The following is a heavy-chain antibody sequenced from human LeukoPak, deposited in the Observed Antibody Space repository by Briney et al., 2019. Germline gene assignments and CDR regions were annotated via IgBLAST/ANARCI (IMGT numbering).Heavy chain of an antibody. CDR3: ARTVPAVDYNYGMDV. CDR1: GGSISSFY. CDR2: IYNSGGT. D-gene: IGHD2-2*01. Sequence: KPSGTLSLTCTVSGGSISSFYWSWIRQPPGKGLEWIGYIYNSGGTNYNPSLKSRVTISVDTSKNQFSLRLSSVTAADTAVYYCARTVPAVDYNYGMDVWGQGTTVTVPS. J-gene: IGHJ6*02. V-gene: IGHV4-59*01.